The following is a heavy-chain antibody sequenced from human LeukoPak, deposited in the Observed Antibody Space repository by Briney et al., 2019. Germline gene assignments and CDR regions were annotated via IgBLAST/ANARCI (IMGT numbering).Heavy chain of an antibody. V-gene: IGHV3-23*01. CDR3: AKGTLGSCIGPRCYPLDS. D-gene: IGHD2-15*01. J-gene: IGHJ4*02. CDR1: GFTFSSYA. Sequence: GGSLRLSCAASGFTFSSYAMNWVRQAPAKGGEWMSVLTNNGANTWYADSVKGRFTISRDNSKNTLYLQMNSLRAEDTAIYYCAKGTLGSCIGPRCYPLDSWGQGNLVTVSS. CDR2: LTNNGANT.